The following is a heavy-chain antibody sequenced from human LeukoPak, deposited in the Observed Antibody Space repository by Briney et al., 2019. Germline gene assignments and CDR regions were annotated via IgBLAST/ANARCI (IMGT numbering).Heavy chain of an antibody. Sequence: SLRLSCAVSGFTFSNYAMSWVRQAPGNGLEWVSTFRARVGRTHYADSVKGRFTISRDNSKNTLYLQMNSLRVEDTDVYNCARADDPYSSPCMDVWGKGTAVTVSS. J-gene: IGHJ6*03. CDR2: FRARVGRT. D-gene: IGHD2-15*01. V-gene: IGHV3-23*01. CDR3: ARADDPYSSPCMDV. CDR1: GFTFSNYA.